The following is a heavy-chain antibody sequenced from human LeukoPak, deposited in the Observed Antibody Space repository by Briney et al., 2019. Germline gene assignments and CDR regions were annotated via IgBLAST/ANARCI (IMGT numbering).Heavy chain of an antibody. Sequence: SETLSLTCAVSGVSFNDYYWSWVRQTPGKGPEWIGEINHSGYTNDSPSLKSRVTLSIDTSRKQFSLNLRSVTVADTGIYYCTRMTTGHDYWGQGTLVTVPS. V-gene: IGHV4-34*01. CDR3: TRMTTGHDY. D-gene: IGHD4-17*01. CDR1: GVSFNDYY. J-gene: IGHJ4*02. CDR2: INHSGYT.